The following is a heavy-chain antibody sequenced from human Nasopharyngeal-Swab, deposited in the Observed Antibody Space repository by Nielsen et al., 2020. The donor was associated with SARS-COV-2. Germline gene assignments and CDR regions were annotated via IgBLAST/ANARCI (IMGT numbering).Heavy chain of an antibody. Sequence: GESLKISCAASGFIFSASAIHWVRQASGKGLEWVGRIGDKEHNYATTYEASVQGRFTISRDDSKNTAFLQMDSLKTEDTALYYCTTDFYFDYWGQGTLVTVSS. J-gene: IGHJ4*02. V-gene: IGHV3-73*01. CDR2: IGDKEHNYAT. CDR3: TTDFYFDY. CDR1: GFIFSASA.